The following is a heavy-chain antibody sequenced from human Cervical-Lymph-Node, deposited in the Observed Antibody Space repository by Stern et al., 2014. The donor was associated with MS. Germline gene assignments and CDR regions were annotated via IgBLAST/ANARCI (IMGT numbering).Heavy chain of an antibody. V-gene: IGHV3-9*01. CDR1: GFTFADYA. CDR3: AKDNLGGP. Sequence: EVQLVESGGGLVQPGRSLRLSCAASGFTFADYAMHWVRQAPGKGLEWVSGISWNSGSIGYADSVKGRFTISRDNAKNSLYLQMNSLRAEDTALYYCAKDNLGGPWGQGTLVTVSS. J-gene: IGHJ4*02. CDR2: ISWNSGSI. D-gene: IGHD1-26*01.